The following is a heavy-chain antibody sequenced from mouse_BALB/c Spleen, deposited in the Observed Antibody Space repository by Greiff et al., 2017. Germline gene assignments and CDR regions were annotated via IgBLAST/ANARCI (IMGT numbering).Heavy chain of an antibody. V-gene: IGHV5-6-2*01. CDR1: GFTFSSYY. J-gene: IGHJ3*01. Sequence: EVQVVESGGGLVKLGGSLKLSCAASGFTFSSYYMSWVRQTPEKRLELVAAINSNGGSTYYPDTVKGRFTISRDNAKNTLYLQMSSLKSEDIALYYCARHRDDYDGAWFAYWGQGTLVTVSA. CDR2: INSNGGST. CDR3: ARHRDDYDGAWFAY. D-gene: IGHD2-4*01.